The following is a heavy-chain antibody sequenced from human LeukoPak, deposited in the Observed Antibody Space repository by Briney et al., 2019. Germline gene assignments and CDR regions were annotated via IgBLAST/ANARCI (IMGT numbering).Heavy chain of an antibody. D-gene: IGHD6-19*01. CDR1: GFTFSSYG. V-gene: IGHV3-30*18. CDR3: AKDSSGWYGREYYFDY. Sequence: PGGSLRLSCAASGFTFSSYGMHWVRQAPGKGLEWVAVILYDGSNKYYADSVKGRFTISRDNSKNTLYLQMNSLRAEDTAVYYCAKDSSGWYGREYYFDYWGQGTLVTVSS. J-gene: IGHJ4*02. CDR2: ILYDGSNK.